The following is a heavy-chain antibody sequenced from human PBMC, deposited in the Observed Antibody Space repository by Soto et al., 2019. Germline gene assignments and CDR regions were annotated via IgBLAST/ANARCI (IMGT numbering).Heavy chain of an antibody. Sequence: SETLSLTCTVSCGSISSYYWSWIRQPPGKGLQWIGYISYSGSTNYAPSLKSRVTISVDTSKNQFSLKLSSVTAADTAVYYSARSPYYSNFDYWGQGTLVSVHS. V-gene: IGHV4-59*01. D-gene: IGHD4-4*01. CDR1: CGSISSYY. CDR2: ISYSGST. J-gene: IGHJ4*02. CDR3: ARSPYYSNFDY.